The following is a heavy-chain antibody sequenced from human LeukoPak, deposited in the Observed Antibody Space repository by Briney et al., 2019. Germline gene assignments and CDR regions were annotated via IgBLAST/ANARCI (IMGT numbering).Heavy chain of an antibody. CDR2: ISYDGSNI. D-gene: IGHD2-2*01. Sequence: PGRSLRLSCAASGSTFSSYGMHWVRQAPGKGLEWVAVISYDGSNIYYADSVKGRFTISRDNSKNTLYLQMNSLRAEDTAVYYCAKDYCSSTSCYGIDYWGQGTLVTVSS. CDR3: AKDYCSSTSCYGIDY. J-gene: IGHJ4*02. V-gene: IGHV3-30*18. CDR1: GSTFSSYG.